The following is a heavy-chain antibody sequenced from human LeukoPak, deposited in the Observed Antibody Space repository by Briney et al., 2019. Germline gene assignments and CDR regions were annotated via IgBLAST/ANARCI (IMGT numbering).Heavy chain of an antibody. D-gene: IGHD3-10*01. CDR2: INPNSGGT. V-gene: IGHV1-2*02. CDR1: GYTFTGYY. CDR3: ARTYYYGSGSYYF. Sequence: GASVKVSCKASGYTFTGYYMHWVRQAPGQGLEWMGWINPNSGGTNYAQKFQGRVTMTRDTSISTAYMELSRLRADDTAVYYCARTYYYGSGSYYFWGQGTLVTVSS. J-gene: IGHJ4*02.